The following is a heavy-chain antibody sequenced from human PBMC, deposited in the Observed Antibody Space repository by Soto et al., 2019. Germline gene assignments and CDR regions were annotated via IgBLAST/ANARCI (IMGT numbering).Heavy chain of an antibody. D-gene: IGHD2-2*02. CDR3: ARDPCSSTSCYTTMDYYYYGMDV. CDR2: ISYDGSNK. Sequence: GGSLRLSCGASGFTFSSYAMHWVGRAPGKGLEWVAVISYDGSNKYYADSVKGRFTISRDNSKNTLYLQMNSLRAEDTAVYYRARDPCSSTSCYTTMDYYYYGMDVWGQGTTVTVSS. V-gene: IGHV3-30-3*01. J-gene: IGHJ6*02. CDR1: GFTFSSYA.